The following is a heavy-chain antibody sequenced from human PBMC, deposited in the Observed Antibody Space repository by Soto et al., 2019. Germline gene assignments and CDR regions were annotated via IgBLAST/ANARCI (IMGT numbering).Heavy chain of an antibody. CDR2: ISGSGGST. J-gene: IGHJ4*02. V-gene: IGHV3-23*01. Sequence: PGGSLRLSCAASGLTVSSSYAMSWVRQAPGKGLEWVSAISGSGGSTYYADSVKGRFTISRDNSKNTLYLQMNSLRAEDTAVYYCAKVSTVTTVGFGFDYWGQGTLVTVSS. D-gene: IGHD4-17*01. CDR1: GLTVSSSYA. CDR3: AKVSTVTTVGFGFDY.